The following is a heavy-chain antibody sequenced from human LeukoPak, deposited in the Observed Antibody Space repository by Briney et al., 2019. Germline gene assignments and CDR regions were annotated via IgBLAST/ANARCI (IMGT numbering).Heavy chain of an antibody. CDR3: STDDYGL. CDR1: GFTFTNAW. CDR2: IKSKTEGGST. Sequence: GGSLRLSCVASGFTFTNAWMAWVRQAPGKGLEWVARIKSKTEGGSTDYAAPMKGRFTISRDDLQSIVYLQMNSLKIEDTATYYCSTDDYGLWGQGTLVTVSS. D-gene: IGHD4-17*01. V-gene: IGHV3-15*01. J-gene: IGHJ4*02.